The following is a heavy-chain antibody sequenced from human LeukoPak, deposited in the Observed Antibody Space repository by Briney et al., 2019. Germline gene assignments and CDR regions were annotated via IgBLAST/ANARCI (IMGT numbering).Heavy chain of an antibody. Sequence: SETLSLTCTVSGGSISSYYWSWLRQPPGKGLEWIGYIYYSGSTNYNPSLKSRVTISVDTSKNQFSLKLSSVTAADTAVYYCARGGGSPRGPLVYWGQGTLVTVSS. CDR3: ARGGGSPRGPLVY. J-gene: IGHJ4*02. V-gene: IGHV4-59*01. CDR1: GGSISSYY. CDR2: IYYSGST. D-gene: IGHD1-26*01.